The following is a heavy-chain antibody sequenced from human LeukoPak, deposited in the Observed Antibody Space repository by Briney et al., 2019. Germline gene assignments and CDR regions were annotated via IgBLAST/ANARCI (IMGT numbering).Heavy chain of an antibody. D-gene: IGHD4-17*01. CDR1: GFTISTYG. CDR2: IWHDGSNK. V-gene: IGHV3-33*01. J-gene: IGHJ4*02. CDR3: ARGKTTVTTGELAY. Sequence: GGSLRLSCAASGFTISTYGLHWVRQAPGKGLEWVAVIWHDGSNKYYADSVKGRFTISRDSSKNMLYLQMNSPRAEDTAAYYCARGKTTVTTGELAYWGQGTLVTVSS.